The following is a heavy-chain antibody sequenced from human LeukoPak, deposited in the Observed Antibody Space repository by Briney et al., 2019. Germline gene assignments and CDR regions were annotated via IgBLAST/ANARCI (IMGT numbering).Heavy chain of an antibody. CDR3: ARGIAAAGSLKGNY. Sequence: GGSLRLSCAASGFTFSSYSMNWVRQAPGKGLEWVSSISSSSSYIYYADSVKGRFTISRDNAKNSLYLQMNSLRAEDTAVYYCARGIAAAGSLKGNYWGQGTLVTVSS. J-gene: IGHJ4*02. CDR1: GFTFSSYS. V-gene: IGHV3-21*01. CDR2: ISSSSSYI. D-gene: IGHD6-13*01.